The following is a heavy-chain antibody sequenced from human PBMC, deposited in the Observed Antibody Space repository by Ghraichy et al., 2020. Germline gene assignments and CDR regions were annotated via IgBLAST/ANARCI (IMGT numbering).Heavy chain of an antibody. V-gene: IGHV1-2*02. J-gene: IGHJ5*02. CDR2: INPNSGT. CDR1: GYTFTDYF. Sequence: ASVKVSCKASGYTFTDYFMHWVRQAPGQGLEWMAWINPNSGTHYAQKFQGRVTMTRDTSISTAYMELSRLTSDDTAVYYCARGGVTAAGTSTWFDTWGQGTLVTVSS. CDR3: ARGGVTAAGTSTWFDT. D-gene: IGHD6-13*01.